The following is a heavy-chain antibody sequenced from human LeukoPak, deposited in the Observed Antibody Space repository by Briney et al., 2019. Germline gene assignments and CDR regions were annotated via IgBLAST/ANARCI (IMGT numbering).Heavy chain of an antibody. CDR2: INPNSGGT. D-gene: IGHD6-13*01. CDR1: GYTFTGYY. Sequence: ASVKVSCKASGYTFTGYYMHWVRQAPGQGLEWMGRINPNSGGTNYAQKFQGRVTTTRDTSISTAYMELSRLRSDDTAVYYCASTGIADDAFDIWGQGTMVTVSS. CDR3: ASTGIADDAFDI. J-gene: IGHJ3*02. V-gene: IGHV1-2*06.